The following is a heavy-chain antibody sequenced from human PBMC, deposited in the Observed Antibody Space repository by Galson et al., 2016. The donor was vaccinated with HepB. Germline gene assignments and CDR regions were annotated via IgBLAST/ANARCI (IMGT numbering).Heavy chain of an antibody. CDR3: AREVTYCSGGGCYYFDY. Sequence: SLRLSCAASGFTFSGYDMHWVRQAPGKGLEWVALISYDGRNKNYVDSVKGRFTISRDNSQNTLYLQMNSLRPEDSALYYCAREVTYCSGGGCYYFDYWGQGTLVTVSS. V-gene: IGHV3-30*03. J-gene: IGHJ4*02. CDR1: GFTFSGYD. D-gene: IGHD2-15*01. CDR2: ISYDGRNK.